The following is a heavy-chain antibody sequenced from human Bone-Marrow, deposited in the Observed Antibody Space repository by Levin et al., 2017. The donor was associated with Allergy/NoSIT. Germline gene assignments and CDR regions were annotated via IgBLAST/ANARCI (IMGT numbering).Heavy chain of an antibody. D-gene: IGHD5-12*01. V-gene: IGHV3-21*01. CDR1: GFTFSIYS. CDR3: ARGLEYSGLP. CDR2: ISSSGSDM. J-gene: IGHJ5*02. Sequence: GGSLRLSCTVSGFTFSIYSINWVRQAPGKGLEWVSSISSSGSDMYYVDSVKGRFTISRDNAKNSLTLQMNSLRAEDTAVYYCARGLEYSGLPWGQGTLVTVSS.